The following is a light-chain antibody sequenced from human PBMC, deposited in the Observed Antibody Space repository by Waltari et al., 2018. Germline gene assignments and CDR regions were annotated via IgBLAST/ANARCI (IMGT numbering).Light chain of an antibody. J-gene: IGLJ3*02. CDR3: SSFAGSNILL. CDR2: EVA. Sequence: QSALTQPPSASGSPGQSVTISCTGTSSDIGGFHNYVSWYQQRPGKAPKLRIYEVAKRPSGVPDSFSGSKSGNTAALTVSGLQAEDEADYYCSSFAGSNILLFGGGTKLTV. CDR1: SSDIGGFHNY. V-gene: IGLV2-8*01.